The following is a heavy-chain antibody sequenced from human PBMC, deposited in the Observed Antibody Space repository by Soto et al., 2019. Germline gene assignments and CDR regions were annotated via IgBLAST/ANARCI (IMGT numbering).Heavy chain of an antibody. J-gene: IGHJ4*02. CDR2: ISSSSSYI. V-gene: IGHV3-21*01. D-gene: IGHD3-22*01. CDR3: ATDTYYYDSSGSY. CDR1: GFTFSSYS. Sequence: GSLRLSCAASGFTFSSYSMNWVRQAPGKGLEWVSSISSSSSYIYYADSVKGRFTISRDNAKNSLYLQMNSLRAEDTAVYYCATDTYYYDSSGSYWGQGTLVTVSS.